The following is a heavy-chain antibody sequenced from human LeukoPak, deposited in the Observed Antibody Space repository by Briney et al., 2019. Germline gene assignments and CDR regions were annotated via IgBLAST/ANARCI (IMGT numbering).Heavy chain of an antibody. CDR1: GFTFSQYW. D-gene: IGHD1-20*01. J-gene: IGHJ6*02. CDR3: ARDGITGTTSYYYYGMDV. CDR2: INSDGSST. Sequence: GGSLRLSCEASGFTFSQYWMHWVRQAPGKGLVWVSRINSDGSSTSYADSVKGRFTISRDNAKNTLYLQMNSLRAEDTAVYYCARDGITGTTSYYYYGMDVRGQGTTVTVSS. V-gene: IGHV3-74*01.